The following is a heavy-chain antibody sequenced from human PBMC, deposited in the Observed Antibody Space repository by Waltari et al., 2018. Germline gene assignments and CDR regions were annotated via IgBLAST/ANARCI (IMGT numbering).Heavy chain of an antibody. CDR2: INHSGST. Sequence: QVQLQQWGAGLLKPSETLSLTCAVYGGSFSGYYWRWIRQPPGKGLEWIGEINHSGSTNYNPSLKSRVTISVDTSKNQFSLKLSSVTAADTAVYYCARGAVVVAATHNNWFDPWGQGTLVTVSS. D-gene: IGHD2-15*01. J-gene: IGHJ5*02. V-gene: IGHV4-34*01. CDR1: GGSFSGYY. CDR3: ARGAVVVAATHNNWFDP.